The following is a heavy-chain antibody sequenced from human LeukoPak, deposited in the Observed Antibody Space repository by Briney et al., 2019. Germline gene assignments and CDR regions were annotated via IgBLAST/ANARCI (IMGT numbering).Heavy chain of an antibody. CDR1: GFTVSSND. CDR2: IYSGGST. V-gene: IGHV3-53*01. D-gene: IGHD5-12*01. CDR3: ARVSGYDSYYYGMDV. J-gene: IGHJ6*02. Sequence: PGGSLRLSCAASGFTVSSNDMSWVRQAPGKGLEWVSVIYSGGSTYYADSVKGRFTISRHNSKNTLYLQMNSLRAEDTAVYYCARVSGYDSYYYGMDVWGQGTTVTVSS.